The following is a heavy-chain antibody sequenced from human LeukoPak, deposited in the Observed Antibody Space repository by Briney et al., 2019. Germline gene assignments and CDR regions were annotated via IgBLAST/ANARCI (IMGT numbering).Heavy chain of an antibody. V-gene: IGHV5-51*01. D-gene: IGHD5-24*01. J-gene: IGHJ4*02. CDR2: PYPGDSDT. CDR1: GYSFTNYW. Sequence: GESLKISCKASGYSFTNYWIGWVRQMPGKGLEWMGVPYPGDSDTRYSPSFQGQVTFSADKSITTAYLQWSSLKASDTAIYYCARRADAYNNFDYWGQGTLVTVSS. CDR3: ARRADAYNNFDY.